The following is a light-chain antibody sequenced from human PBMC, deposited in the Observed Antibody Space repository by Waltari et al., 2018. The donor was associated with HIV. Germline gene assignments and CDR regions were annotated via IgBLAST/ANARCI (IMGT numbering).Light chain of an antibody. J-gene: IGKJ2*01. CDR2: AAS. Sequence: IQMTQSPSSLSASVGDRVTITCRASQSIATYVNWYQQNQGRAPKLLIFAASNLHRDVPSRFSGSGSNTDFTLTISNLQPEDFASYYCQQTYSTVEYTFCQGTKLEI. CDR3: QQTYSTVEYT. V-gene: IGKV1-39*01. CDR1: QSIATY.